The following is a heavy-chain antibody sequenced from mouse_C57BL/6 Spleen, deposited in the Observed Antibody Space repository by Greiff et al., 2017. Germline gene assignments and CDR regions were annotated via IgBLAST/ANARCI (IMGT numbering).Heavy chain of an antibody. CDR3: ARYGGSSAYAMDD. Sequence: QVQLQQSGAELVKPGASVKLSCKASGYAFTSYWMHWVKQRPGQGLEWIGMIHPNSGSTNYNEKFKSKATLTVDKSSSTAYMQLSSLTSEDSAVYYCARYGGSSAYAMDDWGQGTSVTVSS. J-gene: IGHJ4*01. V-gene: IGHV1-64*01. D-gene: IGHD1-1*01. CDR1: GYAFTSYW. CDR2: IHPNSGST.